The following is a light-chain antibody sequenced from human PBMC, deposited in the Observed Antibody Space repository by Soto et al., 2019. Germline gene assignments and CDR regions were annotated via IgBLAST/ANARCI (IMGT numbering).Light chain of an antibody. V-gene: IGKV1-39*01. J-gene: IGKJ1*01. CDR2: DAS. CDR1: QTISTY. Sequence: IEVTQSPSSLAASVGDRVTITCRASQTISTYVNWYRQKSGAAPELLIYDASTLQSGVPSRFRGGGSGTDFTLTINSLQLDDFATYYCQQSYNTPLTFGQGTKVEIK. CDR3: QQSYNTPLT.